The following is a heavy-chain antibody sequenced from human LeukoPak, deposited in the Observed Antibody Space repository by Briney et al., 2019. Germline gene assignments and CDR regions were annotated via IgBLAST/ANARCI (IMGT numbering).Heavy chain of an antibody. CDR2: IYYSGST. CDR1: GGSISSYY. Sequence: SETLSLTRTVSGGSISSYYWSWVRQPPGKGLEWIGYIYYSGSTNYNPSLKSRVTISVDRSKNQFSLKLSSVTAADTAVYYCARGDYYYYMDVWGKGTTVTISS. CDR3: ARGDYYYYMDV. J-gene: IGHJ6*03. V-gene: IGHV4-59*01.